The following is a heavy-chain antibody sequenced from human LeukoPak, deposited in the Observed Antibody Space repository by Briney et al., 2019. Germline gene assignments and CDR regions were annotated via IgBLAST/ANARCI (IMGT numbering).Heavy chain of an antibody. Sequence: PARSMRVPCSASGFRGSYDAMNWVRQTPGKGLEWVSGISGSGVSTYYADSVKGRLTISRDNSKNTVYLQMNSLRAEDTAVYFCAKVQEAFGDLGRFDPWGQGTLVTVSS. V-gene: IGHV3-23*01. CDR2: ISGSGVST. CDR3: AKVQEAFGDLGRFDP. D-gene: IGHD3-10*01. CDR1: GFRGSYDA. J-gene: IGHJ5*02.